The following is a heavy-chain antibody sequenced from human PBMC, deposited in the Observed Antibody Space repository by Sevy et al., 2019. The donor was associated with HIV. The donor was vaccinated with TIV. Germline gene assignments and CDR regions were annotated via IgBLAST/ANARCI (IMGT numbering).Heavy chain of an antibody. CDR2: LTVGGCRR. J-gene: IGHJ4*02. CDR3: AREGCNNTHDY. CDR1: GFTFGNYA. V-gene: IGHV3-23*01. D-gene: IGHD1-20*01. Sequence: GGSLRLSCAASGFTFGNYAMSWVRQAPGKGLEWVSTLTVGGCRRNYADSVKGRFTISRDTSKSSVYLQMNNMRPEDTAVYYCAREGCNNTHDYWGQGTLVTVSS.